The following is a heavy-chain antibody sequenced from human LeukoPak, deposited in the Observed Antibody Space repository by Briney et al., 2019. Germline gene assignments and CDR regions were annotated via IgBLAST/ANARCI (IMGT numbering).Heavy chain of an antibody. D-gene: IGHD6-13*01. J-gene: IGHJ4*02. CDR1: GYSFTSYW. CDR3: ARIEYSSSWLGRYFDY. CDR2: IYPGDSDT. Sequence: GESLKISCKGSGYSFTSYWIGWVRQMLGKGLEWMGIIYPGDSDTRYSPSFQGQVTISADKSISTAYLQWSSLKASDTAMYYCARIEYSSSWLGRYFDYWGQGTLVTVSS. V-gene: IGHV5-51*01.